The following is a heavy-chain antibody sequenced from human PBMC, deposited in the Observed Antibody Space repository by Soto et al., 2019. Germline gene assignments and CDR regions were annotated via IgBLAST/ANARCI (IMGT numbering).Heavy chain of an antibody. Sequence: ASVKVSCKASGYTFTGYYMHWVRQAPGQGLEWMGWINPNSGGTNYAQKFQGWVTMTRDTSISTAYKELSRLRTDDTAVYYCARDLLWFGEPKYYFDYWGQGTLVTVSS. V-gene: IGHV1-2*04. D-gene: IGHD3-10*01. CDR2: INPNSGGT. J-gene: IGHJ4*02. CDR3: ARDLLWFGEPKYYFDY. CDR1: GYTFTGYY.